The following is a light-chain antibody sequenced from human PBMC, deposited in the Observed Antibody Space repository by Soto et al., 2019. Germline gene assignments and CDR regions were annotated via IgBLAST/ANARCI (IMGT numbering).Light chain of an antibody. V-gene: IGKV3-20*01. CDR2: GAS. CDR3: QQYGFSFRA. Sequence: EILLTQSPGTLSLSPGERASLSCRASQSVSSTYLSWYQLKPGQAPRLLIYGASTRATGLPDRFSGSGCGTDFTLTISRLEPEDFAVYYCQQYGFSFRAFGQGTKV. J-gene: IGKJ1*01. CDR1: QSVSSTY.